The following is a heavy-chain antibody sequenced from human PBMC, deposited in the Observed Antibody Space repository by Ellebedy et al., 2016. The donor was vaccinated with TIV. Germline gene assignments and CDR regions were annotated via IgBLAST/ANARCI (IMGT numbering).Heavy chain of an antibody. J-gene: IGHJ4*02. CDR3: ARVDSSSSRVYY. CDR2: ITYSVST. Sequence: MPSETLSLTCIVSGGSISSSDSYCSWIRHPPGKGLEWIGYITYSVSTYYNPSLKSRVTISADTSKNQFSLRLSSVTAADPAVYFCARVDSSSSRVYYWGQGTLVTVSP. V-gene: IGHV4-30-4*01. D-gene: IGHD6-6*01. CDR1: GGSISSSDSY.